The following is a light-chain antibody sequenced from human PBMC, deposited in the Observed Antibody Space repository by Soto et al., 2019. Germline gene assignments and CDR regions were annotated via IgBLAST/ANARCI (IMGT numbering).Light chain of an antibody. V-gene: IGKV3-20*01. J-gene: IGKJ1*01. Sequence: EIVLTQSPGTLSLSPGERATLSCRASQIINNYLAWYQQKPGQAPRLLIYGASSRATGIPDRFSGSGSGTDFTLTISRLEPEEFAVYYCQQYGSSPTFGQGTKVEIK. CDR2: GAS. CDR3: QQYGSSPT. CDR1: QIINNY.